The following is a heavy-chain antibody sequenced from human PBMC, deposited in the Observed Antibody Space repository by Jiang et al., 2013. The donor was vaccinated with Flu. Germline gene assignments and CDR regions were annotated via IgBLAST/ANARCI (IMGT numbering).Heavy chain of an antibody. V-gene: IGHV4-38-2*02. Sequence: GLVKPSETLSLSCSVSGDSISRGFYWSWIRQPPGKGLEWIASVFHSGSRYFNPSLRSRVTISVDTSRNEFSLILTSVTAADTAVYFCARVRRGTAVGLDYWGQGALV. J-gene: IGHJ4*02. CDR1: GDSISRGFY. D-gene: IGHD2-2*01. CDR3: ARVRRGTAVGLDY. CDR2: VFHSGSR.